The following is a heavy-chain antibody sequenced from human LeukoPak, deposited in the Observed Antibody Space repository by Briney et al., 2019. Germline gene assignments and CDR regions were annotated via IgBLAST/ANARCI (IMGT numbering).Heavy chain of an antibody. J-gene: IGHJ4*02. CDR2: INSGGITI. D-gene: IGHD3-10*01. CDR1: EFTFSDYY. Sequence: TGGSLRLSCVGSEFTFSDYYMSWIRQAPGKGLEWVSYINSGGITINYADSVKGRFTISRDNAQNSLYLQMNSLRAEDTAVYYCVRVGSGKAFDYWGQGTLVTVSS. CDR3: VRVGSGKAFDY. V-gene: IGHV3-11*01.